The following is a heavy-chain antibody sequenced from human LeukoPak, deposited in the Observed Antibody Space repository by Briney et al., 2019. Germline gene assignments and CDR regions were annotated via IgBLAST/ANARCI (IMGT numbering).Heavy chain of an antibody. J-gene: IGHJ4*02. CDR2: ISAYNGNT. CDR1: GYTFTSYG. V-gene: IGHV1-18*01. Sequence: ASVKVSCKAPGYTFTSYGISWVRQAPGQGLEWMGWISAYNGNTNYAQKLQGRVTMTTDTSTSTAYMELRSLRSDDTAVYYCARDLPTEVPPRDPFDYWGQGTLVTVSS. CDR3: ARDLPTEVPPRDPFDY. D-gene: IGHD2-2*01.